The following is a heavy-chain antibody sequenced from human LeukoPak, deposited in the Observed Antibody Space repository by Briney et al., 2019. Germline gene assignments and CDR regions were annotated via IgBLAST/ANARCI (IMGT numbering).Heavy chain of an antibody. Sequence: GGSLRLSCAASGFTFSSYAMSWVRQAPGKGLEWVSAISGSGGSTYYADSVKGRFTISRDNSKNTLYLQMNSLRAEGTAVYYCAKGAGYYYDSSGSPDAFDIWGQGTMVTVSS. CDR2: ISGSGGST. V-gene: IGHV3-23*01. CDR1: GFTFSSYA. CDR3: AKGAGYYYDSSGSPDAFDI. D-gene: IGHD3-22*01. J-gene: IGHJ3*02.